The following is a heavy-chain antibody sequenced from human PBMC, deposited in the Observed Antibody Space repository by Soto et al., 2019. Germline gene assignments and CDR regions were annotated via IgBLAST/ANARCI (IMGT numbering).Heavy chain of an antibody. J-gene: IGHJ4*02. CDR3: AGLQEGALAF. CDR1: GDSVSSNSAA. V-gene: IGHV6-1*01. CDR2: TYYRSKCYN. D-gene: IGHD1-26*01. Sequence: PSQTLSLTCAISGDSVSSNSAAWNWIRQSPSRGLEWLGRTYYRSKCYNEYAVSVKSRITIKPDTSKNQSSLQLSSVIHDDTAVYYCAGLQEGALAFWGQGTLVTVS.